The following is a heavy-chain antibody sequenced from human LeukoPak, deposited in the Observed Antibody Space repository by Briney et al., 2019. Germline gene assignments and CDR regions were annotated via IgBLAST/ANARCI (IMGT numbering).Heavy chain of an antibody. CDR2: IWYDGSNK. CDR3: ARCNSGWYGVDY. J-gene: IGHJ4*02. D-gene: IGHD6-19*01. Sequence: PGRSLRLSCAASGFTFSSYGMHWVRQAPGKGLEWVAVIWYDGSNKYYADSVKGRFTISRDNSKNTLYLQMNSLRAEDTAVYYCARCNSGWYGVDYWGQGTLVTVSS. CDR1: GFTFSSYG. V-gene: IGHV3-33*01.